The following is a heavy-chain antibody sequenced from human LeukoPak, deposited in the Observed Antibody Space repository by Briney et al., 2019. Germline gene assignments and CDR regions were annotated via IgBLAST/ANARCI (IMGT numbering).Heavy chain of an antibody. Sequence: GGSLRLSCAASGFTFSSYVMNWVRQAPGKGLEWVSGISASGGSTYYADSVKGRFTISRDNSKNTLYLQMNSLRAEDTAVYYCARKMNYDFWSGYKTMDVWGKGTTVTVSS. J-gene: IGHJ6*03. V-gene: IGHV3-23*01. CDR2: ISASGGST. CDR1: GFTFSSYV. CDR3: ARKMNYDFWSGYKTMDV. D-gene: IGHD3-3*01.